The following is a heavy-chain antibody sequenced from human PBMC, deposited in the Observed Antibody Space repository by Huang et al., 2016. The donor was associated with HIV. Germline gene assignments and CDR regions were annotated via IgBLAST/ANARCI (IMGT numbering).Heavy chain of an antibody. CDR1: GYTFTNYD. V-gene: IGHV1-8*01. CDR2: MNPKSGNV. Sequence: QIQLAQSGAEVKKPGASVKVSCKASGYTFTNYDINWVRQASGQGLEWRGWMNPKSGNVGYTKKFQGRVAILRNSSINTSYLEVTSLTSEDTAVYYCARGFGINYNHEAFDVWCQGTMVTVSS. J-gene: IGHJ3*01. D-gene: IGHD3-10*01. CDR3: ARGFGINYNHEAFDV.